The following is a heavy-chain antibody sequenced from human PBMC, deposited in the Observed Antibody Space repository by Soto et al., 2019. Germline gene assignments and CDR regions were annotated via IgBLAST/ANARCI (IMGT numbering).Heavy chain of an antibody. CDR3: ASMIGDPVLSFDS. D-gene: IGHD3-10*02. CDR1: GGSISSYY. CDR2: IFYSGST. J-gene: IGHJ5*01. Sequence: QVQLQESGPGLVKPSETLSLTCTVSGGSISSYYWSWIRQPPGKGLEWIGFIFYSGSTSYNPSLKSLVTISIDTSEYQFSLKLNSVTAADTAVYYCASMIGDPVLSFDSWGQGTQVAVSS. V-gene: IGHV4-59*01.